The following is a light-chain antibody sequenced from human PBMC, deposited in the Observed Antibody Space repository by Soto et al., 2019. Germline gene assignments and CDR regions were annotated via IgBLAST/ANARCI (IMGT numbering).Light chain of an antibody. V-gene: IGKV3-20*01. CDR3: QQYGSSPPLT. J-gene: IGKJ4*01. Sequence: EIVLTQSPATLSLSPGERATLSCRASQSVSSYLAWYQQKPGQAPRLLIYDASNRATGIPARFSGSGSGTDFTLTISRLEPEDFAVYYCQQYGSSPPLTFGGGTKVDNK. CDR2: DAS. CDR1: QSVSSY.